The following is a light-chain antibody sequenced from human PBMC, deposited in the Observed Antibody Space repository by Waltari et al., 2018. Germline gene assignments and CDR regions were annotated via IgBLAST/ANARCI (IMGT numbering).Light chain of an antibody. J-gene: IGKJ4*01. CDR3: QQRSKWPLT. Sequence: DIVLTQSPATLSLSPGERATLSCRASQSITKYLAWYQLKPGQAPRLLIYDASNRATGIPARFSGSGSGTDFTLTISNLEPEDSAVYYCQQRSKWPLTFGGGTKVEIK. CDR2: DAS. CDR1: QSITKY. V-gene: IGKV3-11*01.